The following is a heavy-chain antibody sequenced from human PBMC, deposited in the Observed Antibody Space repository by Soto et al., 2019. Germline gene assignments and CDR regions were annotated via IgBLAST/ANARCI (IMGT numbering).Heavy chain of an antibody. CDR3: AIQPGVAVSAYYDY. CDR1: GLTFSEYA. CDR2: ISASSLNR. Sequence: GGSLRLSCEGSGLTFSEYAMTWVRQAPGKGLEWVSDISASSLNRFYAGSVRGRFTISRDNSRNTLYLQMNSLRAEDTAVYYWAIQPGVAVSAYYDYWGPGTLVTVSS. V-gene: IGHV3-23*01. J-gene: IGHJ4*02. D-gene: IGHD6-19*01.